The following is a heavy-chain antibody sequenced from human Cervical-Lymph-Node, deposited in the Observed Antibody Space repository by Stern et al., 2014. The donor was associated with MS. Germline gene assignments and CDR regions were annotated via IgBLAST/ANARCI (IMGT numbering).Heavy chain of an antibody. D-gene: IGHD3-22*01. Sequence: VQLVESGAEVKKPGASVKVSCKASGYTFTGYYMHWVRQAPGQGLEWMGRINPNSGGTNYAQKFQGRVTMTRDTSISTAYMELSRLRSDDTAVYYCARDYNYYDSSGYYYDNWFDPGAREPWSPSPQ. CDR1: GYTFTGYY. CDR3: ARDYNYYDSSGYYYDNWFDP. V-gene: IGHV1-2*06. CDR2: INPNSGGT. J-gene: IGHJ5*02.